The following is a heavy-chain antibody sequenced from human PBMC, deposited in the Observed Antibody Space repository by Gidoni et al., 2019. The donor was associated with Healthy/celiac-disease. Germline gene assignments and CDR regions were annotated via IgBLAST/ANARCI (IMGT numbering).Heavy chain of an antibody. V-gene: IGHV4-34*01. CDR2: INHSGST. D-gene: IGHD6-19*01. CDR1: GGSFSGYY. Sequence: QVQLQQWGAGLLKPSETLSLTCAVYGGSFSGYYWSWIRQPPGKGLEWIGEINHSGSTNYNPSLKSRVTISVDTSKNQFSLKLSSVTAADTAVYYCARDDGSGWYRYFDYWGQGTLVTVSS. CDR3: ARDDGSGWYRYFDY. J-gene: IGHJ4*02.